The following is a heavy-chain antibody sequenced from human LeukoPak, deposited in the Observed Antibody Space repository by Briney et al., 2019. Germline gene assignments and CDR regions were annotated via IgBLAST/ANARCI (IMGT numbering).Heavy chain of an antibody. V-gene: IGHV3-23*01. CDR3: AKQGSYDFWSGYYIDY. CDR1: GFTFSSYA. J-gene: IGHJ4*02. CDR2: ISGGGGST. D-gene: IGHD3-3*01. Sequence: TGGSLRLSCAASGFTFSSYAISWVRQAPGKWLEWVSAISGGGGSTYYADSVKGRFTISRDNSKNTLYLQMHSLRAEDKAVYYCAKQGSYDFWSGYYIDYWGQGTLVTVSS.